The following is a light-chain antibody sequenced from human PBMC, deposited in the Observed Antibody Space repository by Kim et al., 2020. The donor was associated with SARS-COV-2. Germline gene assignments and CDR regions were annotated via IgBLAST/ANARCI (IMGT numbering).Light chain of an antibody. J-gene: IGLJ2*01. CDR3: QAWDSSTVV. Sequence: SYELTQPPSVSVSPGQTASITCSGDELGGKYSCWYQQKPGQSPVLVIYEDNKRPSGIPERFSGSNSGNTATLTISGTQALDEADYYCQAWDSSTVVFGGGTQLTVL. V-gene: IGLV3-1*01. CDR2: EDN. CDR1: ELGGKY.